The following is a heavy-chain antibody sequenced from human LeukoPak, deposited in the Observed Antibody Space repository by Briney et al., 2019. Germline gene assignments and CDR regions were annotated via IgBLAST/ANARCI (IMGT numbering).Heavy chain of an antibody. CDR3: ANPIGIGGSSWSFDY. Sequence: GGSLRLSCAASGFTFSSYAMSWVRQAPGKGLEWVSAISGSGGSTYYADSVKGRFTISRDNSKNTLYLQMNSLRAEDTAVYYCANPIGIGGSSWSFDYWGQGTLVTVSS. CDR1: GFTFSSYA. V-gene: IGHV3-23*01. D-gene: IGHD6-13*01. CDR2: ISGSGGST. J-gene: IGHJ4*02.